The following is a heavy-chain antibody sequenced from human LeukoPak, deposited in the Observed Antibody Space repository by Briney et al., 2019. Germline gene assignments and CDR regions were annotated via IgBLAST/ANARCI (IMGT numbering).Heavy chain of an antibody. CDR2: IFSNDEK. CDR1: GFSLSNARMG. J-gene: IGHJ4*02. D-gene: IGHD5-12*01. V-gene: IGHV2-26*01. CDR3: ARTVWGYSGYDYGAFDY. Sequence: SGPTLVNPTETLTLTCTVSGFSLSNARMGVSWIRQPPGKALEWLAHIFSNDEKSYSTSLKSRLPISKDTSKSQVVLTMTNMDPVDTATYYCARTVWGYSGYDYGAFDYWGQETLVSVSS.